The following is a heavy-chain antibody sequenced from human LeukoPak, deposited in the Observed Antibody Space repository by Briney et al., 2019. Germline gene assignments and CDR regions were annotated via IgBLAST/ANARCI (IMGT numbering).Heavy chain of an antibody. CDR1: GFTFSSYG. CDR2: IWYDGSNK. Sequence: GGSLRLSCAASGFTFSSYGMHWVRQAPGKGLEWVAVIWYDGSNKDYADSVKGRFTISRDNSKNTLYLQMNSLRAGDTAVYYCARGQVAAADAGTLYYYYYMDVWGKGTTVTVSS. D-gene: IGHD6-13*01. J-gene: IGHJ6*03. CDR3: ARGQVAAADAGTLYYYYYMDV. V-gene: IGHV3-33*01.